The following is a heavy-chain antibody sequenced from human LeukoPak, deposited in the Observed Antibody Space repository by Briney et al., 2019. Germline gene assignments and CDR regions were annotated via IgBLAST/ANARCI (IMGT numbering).Heavy chain of an antibody. CDR2: IYSGGAT. V-gene: IGHV3-53*01. CDR3: ARYGSGYDLVDY. D-gene: IGHD5-12*01. CDR1: GFTVSSNY. Sequence: GSLRLSCAASGFTVSSNYMSWVRQAPGKGLEWVSVIYSGGATYYADSVKGRFTIFRDNAKNTLNLQMNSLRAEDTAVYYCARYGSGYDLVDYWGRGTLVTVSS. J-gene: IGHJ4*02.